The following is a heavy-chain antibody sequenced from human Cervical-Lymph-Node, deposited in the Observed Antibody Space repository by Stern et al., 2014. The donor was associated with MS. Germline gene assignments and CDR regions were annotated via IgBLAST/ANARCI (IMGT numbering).Heavy chain of an antibody. V-gene: IGHV3-23*04. CDR2: VSGSGTDT. J-gene: IGHJ4*02. D-gene: IGHD6-19*01. Sequence: EVQLVESGGGLVQPGGSLRLSCAASGFTFTKYAMSWVRQAPGKGLEWVSGVSGSGTDTYYADFVKGRFTVSRDNSKNTLSLQMNSLRVEETAVYYCATDARIAVAGKFDFWGQGVLVTVSS. CDR3: ATDARIAVAGKFDF. CDR1: GFTFTKYA.